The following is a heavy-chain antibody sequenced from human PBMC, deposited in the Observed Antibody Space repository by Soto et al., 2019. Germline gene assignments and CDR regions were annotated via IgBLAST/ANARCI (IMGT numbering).Heavy chain of an antibody. J-gene: IGHJ4*02. CDR2: ISSSSSYI. CDR1: GFTFSSYS. V-gene: IGHV3-21*01. CDR3: ARDHLYYDFWSGYYSPFDY. Sequence: GGSLRLSCAASGFTFSSYSMNWVRQAPGKGLEWVSSISSSSSYIYYADSVKGRFTISRDNAKNSLYLQMNSLRAEDTAVYYCARDHLYYDFWSGYYSPFDYWGQGTLVTVSS. D-gene: IGHD3-3*01.